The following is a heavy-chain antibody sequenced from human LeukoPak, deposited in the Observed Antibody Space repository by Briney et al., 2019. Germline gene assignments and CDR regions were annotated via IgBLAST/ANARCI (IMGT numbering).Heavy chain of an antibody. V-gene: IGHV3-11*01. CDR3: ATMHYYALDV. CDR1: GITFSDYT. CDR2: IGSSGRTI. Sequence: PGGSLRLSCAASGITFSDYTMSWIRQAPGKGLEWISYIGSSGRTIYYADSVKSRFTISRDNAKNSLYLQMNSLRAEDTAVYFCATMHYYALDVWGQGTTVTVSS. J-gene: IGHJ6*02.